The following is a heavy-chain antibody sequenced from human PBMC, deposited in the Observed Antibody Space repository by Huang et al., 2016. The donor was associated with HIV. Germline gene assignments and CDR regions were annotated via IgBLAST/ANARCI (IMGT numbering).Heavy chain of an antibody. J-gene: IGHJ6*02. V-gene: IGHV4-39*01. CDR1: GGSISSSSSY. CDR2: IYYKGNT. Sequence: LQLQESGPGLVKSSETLSLICTVSGGSISSSSSYWGWIRQPPGKGPEWIGSIYYKGNTYENPSLKSRVTVSVDTSKDQFSLKVKSVTAADTAVYYCARHGRVAGHYYNNMDVWGRGTTVTVSS. D-gene: IGHD6-19*01. CDR3: ARHGRVAGHYYNNMDV.